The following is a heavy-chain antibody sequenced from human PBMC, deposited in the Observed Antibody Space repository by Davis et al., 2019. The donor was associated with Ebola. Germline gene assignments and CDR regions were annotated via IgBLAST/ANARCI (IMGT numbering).Heavy chain of an antibody. Sequence: GGSLRLSCAASGFTFSSYAMSWVRQAPGKGLEWVSTIGGSGGITYHADSVKGRSTISRDNSNNTVYLQMNSLRAEDTAVYYCARLDCTSTSCHTGNFYYYYGVDVWGQGTTVTVSS. CDR1: GFTFSSYA. CDR2: IGGSGGIT. CDR3: ARLDCTSTSCHTGNFYYYYGVDV. J-gene: IGHJ6*02. V-gene: IGHV3-23*01. D-gene: IGHD2-2*02.